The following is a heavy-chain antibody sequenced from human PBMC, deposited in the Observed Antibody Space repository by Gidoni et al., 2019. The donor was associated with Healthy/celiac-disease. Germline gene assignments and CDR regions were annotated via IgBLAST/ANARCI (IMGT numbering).Heavy chain of an antibody. J-gene: IGHJ6*02. CDR1: GFTFSAYY. Sequence: QVQLVESGGGLVKPGGSLRLSCAASGFTFSAYYMSWIRQAPGKGLEWVSYISSSGSTIYYADSGKGRFTISRDNAKNSLYLQMNSLRAEDTAVYYCASDLLYCSSTSCYPSGMDVWGQGTTVTVSS. CDR3: ASDLLYCSSTSCYPSGMDV. CDR2: ISSSGSTI. D-gene: IGHD2-2*01. V-gene: IGHV3-11*01.